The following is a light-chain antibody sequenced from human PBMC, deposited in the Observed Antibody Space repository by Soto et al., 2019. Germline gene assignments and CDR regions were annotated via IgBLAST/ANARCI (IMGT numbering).Light chain of an antibody. CDR1: QSIDKF. CDR2: PAS. V-gene: IGKV1-39*01. J-gene: IGKJ1*01. Sequence: DIQMTQSPFSLSASAGDRVTITCRTSQSIDKFLSWYQQRPGKAPNLLISPASTLQPGVPSRFSGSGSGTDFTLTISSLQPEDFATYFCQQTYNLPWTFGQGTTVEIQ. CDR3: QQTYNLPWT.